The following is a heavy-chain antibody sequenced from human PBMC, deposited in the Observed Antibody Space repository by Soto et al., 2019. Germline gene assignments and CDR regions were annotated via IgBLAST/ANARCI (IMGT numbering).Heavy chain of an antibody. CDR2: IKQDGSEK. CDR1: GFTFSSYW. V-gene: IGHV3-7*03. CDR3: AREACSSTSCYTPTDY. J-gene: IGHJ4*02. D-gene: IGHD2-2*02. Sequence: RRLSCAASGFTFSSYWMSWVRQAPGKGLEWVANIKQDGSEKYYVDSVKGRFTISRDNAKNSLYLQMNSLRAEDTAVYYCAREACSSTSCYTPTDYWGQGTLVTVSS.